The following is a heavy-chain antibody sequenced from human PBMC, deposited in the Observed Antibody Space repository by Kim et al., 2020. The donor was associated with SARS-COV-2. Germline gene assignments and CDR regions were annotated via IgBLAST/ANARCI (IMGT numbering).Heavy chain of an antibody. CDR1: EFSLSTNGMC. Sequence: SGPTLVNPTQTLTLTCTFSEFSLSTNGMCVSWIRQPPGKALEWLARIDWDDDKYYSTSLKTRLTISKDTTKNQVVLTMTNMDPVDTGTYYCARITHTIAASYYFDCWGQGTLVTVAS. CDR2: IDWDDDK. J-gene: IGHJ4*02. CDR3: ARITHTIAASYYFDC. V-gene: IGHV2-70*11. D-gene: IGHD6-13*01.